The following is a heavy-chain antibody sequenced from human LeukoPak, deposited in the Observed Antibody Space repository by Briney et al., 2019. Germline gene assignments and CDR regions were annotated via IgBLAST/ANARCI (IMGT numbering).Heavy chain of an antibody. J-gene: IGHJ6*02. D-gene: IGHD6-19*01. Sequence: GASLRLSCAASGFSFSSYAMTWVRQAPGKGLEWVSSIHAGGGDTYHSDSVKGRFTISRDNSMNTLYLQMNSLRADDTAVYYCGRPTKYWLVRGNGVDVWGQGTTVTVSS. CDR1: GFSFSSYA. V-gene: IGHV3-23*01. CDR2: IHAGGGDT. CDR3: GRPTKYWLVRGNGVDV.